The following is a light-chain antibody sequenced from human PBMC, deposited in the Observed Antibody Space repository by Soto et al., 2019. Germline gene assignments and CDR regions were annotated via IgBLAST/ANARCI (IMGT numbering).Light chain of an antibody. CDR1: QSINRN. V-gene: IGKV3-15*01. CDR2: EAS. Sequence: EIVMTQSPATLSVSPGERATLSCRASQSINRNVAWYQQKRGQAPRLLTYEASTRATGIPARFSGSGSGTALTLTTGSVQSEDFAVYYCKQYKDWSPITFGGGTQVEIK. J-gene: IGKJ4*01. CDR3: KQYKDWSPIT.